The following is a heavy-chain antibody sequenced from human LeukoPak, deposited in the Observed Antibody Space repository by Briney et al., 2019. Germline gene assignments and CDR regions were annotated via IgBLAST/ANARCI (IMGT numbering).Heavy chain of an antibody. D-gene: IGHD6-19*01. V-gene: IGHV4-38-2*02. CDR1: GYSISSGYY. Sequence: SETLSLTCTVSGYSISSGYYWGWIRQPLGKGLEWIGSIYHSGSTYYNPSLKSRVTISVDTSKNQFSLKLSSVTAADTAVYYCARGRAAVAGTTGNKWFDPWGQGTLVTVSS. CDR2: IYHSGST. CDR3: ARGRAAVAGTTGNKWFDP. J-gene: IGHJ5*02.